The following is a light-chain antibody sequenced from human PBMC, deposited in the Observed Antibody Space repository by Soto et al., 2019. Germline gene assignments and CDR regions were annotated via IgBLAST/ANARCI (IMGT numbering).Light chain of an antibody. CDR1: QSVSSW. CDR3: QQYKSSST. CDR2: DAS. Sequence: IQMTQSPSTLSASVGDRVSITCRASQSVSSWLAWYQQKPGKAPKLLIYDASGLESGVPSRFSGSGSGTEFTLTITSLQPDDFGVYYCQQYKSSSTFGQGTKVDI. V-gene: IGKV1-5*01. J-gene: IGKJ1*01.